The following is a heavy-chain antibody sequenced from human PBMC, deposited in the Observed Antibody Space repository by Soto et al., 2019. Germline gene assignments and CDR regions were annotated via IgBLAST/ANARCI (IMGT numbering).Heavy chain of an antibody. J-gene: IGHJ4*02. CDR1: GFTVSSNY. CDR2: IYSGGST. Sequence: GGSLRLSCAASGFTVSSNYTSWVRQAPGKGLEWVSVIYSGGSTYYADSVKGRFTISRHNSKNTLYLQMNSLRAEDTAVYYCARGSGSWNGYYFDYWGQGTLVTVSS. CDR3: ARGSGSWNGYYFDY. V-gene: IGHV3-53*04. D-gene: IGHD1-1*01.